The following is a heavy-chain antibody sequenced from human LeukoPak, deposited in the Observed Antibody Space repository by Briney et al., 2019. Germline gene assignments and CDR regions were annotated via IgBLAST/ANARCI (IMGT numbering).Heavy chain of an antibody. CDR3: ASYIMLATTYYFDY. Sequence: GGSLRLSCAASGFTFSNYGMSWVRQAPGKGLEWVSSISGNGINTYYEDSVKGRFTVSRDNAKNSMYLQMNSLRAEDTAVYYCASYIMLATTYYFDYWGQGTLVTVSS. CDR1: GFTFSNYG. D-gene: IGHD5-12*01. J-gene: IGHJ4*02. V-gene: IGHV3-23*01. CDR2: ISGNGINT.